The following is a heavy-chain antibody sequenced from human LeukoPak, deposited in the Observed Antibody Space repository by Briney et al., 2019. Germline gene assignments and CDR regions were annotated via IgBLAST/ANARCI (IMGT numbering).Heavy chain of an antibody. Sequence: PSETLSLTCTVSGGSVSSSSYYWGWIRQPPGKGLDWVSFMYRAGNIYYADSVRGRFNMSRDISQKVVYLEISNLRAEDTAVYYCAAGGLTADRHGFEIWGHGTVVTVSS. J-gene: IGHJ3*02. V-gene: IGHV3-53*01. CDR3: AAGGLTADRHGFEI. D-gene: IGHD2-21*02. CDR1: GGSVSSSSYY. CDR2: MYRAGNI.